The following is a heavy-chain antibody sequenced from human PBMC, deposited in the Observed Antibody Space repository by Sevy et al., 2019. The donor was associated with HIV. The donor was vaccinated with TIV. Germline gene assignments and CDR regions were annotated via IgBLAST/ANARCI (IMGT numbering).Heavy chain of an antibody. CDR2: IYYSGSS. D-gene: IGHD1-1*01. V-gene: IGHV4-39*01. CDR1: GGSISSSASY. Sequence: SETLSLTCIVSGGSISSSASYWGWIRQPPGKGLEWIGNIYYSGSSYYNPSLKSRVTISVDTSKNQFSLKLSSVTAADTAVYYCARVNGYYYGMDVWGQRTTVTVSS. CDR3: ARVNGYYYGMDV. J-gene: IGHJ6*02.